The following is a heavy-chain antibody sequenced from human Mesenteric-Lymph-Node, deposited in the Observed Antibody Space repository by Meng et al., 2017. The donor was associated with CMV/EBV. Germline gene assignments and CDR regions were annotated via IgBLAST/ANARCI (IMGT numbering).Heavy chain of an antibody. CDR1: GFTFSSYS. CDR3: AKPYYDFWSGFDY. V-gene: IGHV3-23*01. Sequence: GESLKISCAASGFTFSSYSMNWVRQAPGKGLEWVSAISGSGGSTYYADSVKGRFTISRDNSKNTLYLQMNSLRAEDTAVYYCAKPYYDFWSGFDYWGQGTLVTVSS. D-gene: IGHD3-3*01. CDR2: ISGSGGST. J-gene: IGHJ4*02.